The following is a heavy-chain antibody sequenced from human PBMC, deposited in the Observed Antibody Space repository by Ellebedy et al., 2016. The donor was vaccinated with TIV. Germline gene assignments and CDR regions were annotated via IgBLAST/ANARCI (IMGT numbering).Heavy chain of an antibody. J-gene: IGHJ4*02. Sequence: AASVKVSCKASGYAFKTYGINWVRQAPGQGLEWMGRIIPILGIANYAQEFQGRVTITADKFTSTAYMELSSLRVEDTAVYYCARWDGYGGTFQGPFDWWGQGTLVTVSS. CDR3: ARWDGYGGTFQGPFDW. CDR1: GYAFKTYG. CDR2: IIPILGIA. D-gene: IGHD4/OR15-4a*01. V-gene: IGHV1-69*04.